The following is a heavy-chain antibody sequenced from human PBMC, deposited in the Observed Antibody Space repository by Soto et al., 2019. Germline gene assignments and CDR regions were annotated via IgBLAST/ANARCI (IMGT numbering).Heavy chain of an antibody. CDR1: GFTFGSYG. V-gene: IGHV3-30*03. D-gene: IGHD3-22*01. Sequence: GGSLRLSCAASGFTFGSYGVHWVRQAPGKGLEWVAVISFDGSNKYYADSVKGRFTISRDNSKNTLYLQMNSLRAEDTAVYYCARGGYYYDSSGRRFDYWGQGTLVTVSS. CDR2: ISFDGSNK. CDR3: ARGGYYYDSSGRRFDY. J-gene: IGHJ4*02.